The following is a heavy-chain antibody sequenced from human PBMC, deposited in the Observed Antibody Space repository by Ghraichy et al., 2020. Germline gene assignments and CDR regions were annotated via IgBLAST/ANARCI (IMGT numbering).Heavy chain of an antibody. CDR1: GFTFNTYY. CDR3: GRGGYIYGSNPIDY. D-gene: IGHD5-18*01. Sequence: GGSRRLSCAASGFTFNTYYMTWVRQAPGKGLEWVANIKQDGSEKYYVDSVKGRFTISRDNAKDSVYLQMNSLRAEDTAVYYCGRGGYIYGSNPIDYWGQGSQVIVSS. J-gene: IGHJ4*02. V-gene: IGHV3-7*04. CDR2: IKQDGSEK.